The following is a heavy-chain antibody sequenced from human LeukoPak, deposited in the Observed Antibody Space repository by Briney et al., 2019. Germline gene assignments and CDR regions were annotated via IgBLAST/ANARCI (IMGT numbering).Heavy chain of an antibody. V-gene: IGHV4-59*12. D-gene: IGHD3-9*01. CDR1: GGSISSYY. J-gene: IGHJ4*02. Sequence: SETLSLTCTVSGGSISSYYWSWIRQPPGKGLEWIGYIYYSGSTNYNPSLKSRVTISVDTSKNQFSLKLSSVTAADTAVYYCARDSGGYFGGYWGQGTLVTVSS. CDR3: ARDSGGYFGGY. CDR2: IYYSGST.